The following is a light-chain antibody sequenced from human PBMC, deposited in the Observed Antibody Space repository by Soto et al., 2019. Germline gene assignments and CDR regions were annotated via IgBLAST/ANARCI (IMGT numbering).Light chain of an antibody. V-gene: IGKV3-20*01. CDR1: QSVSSRF. Sequence: EIVLTQSPGTLSLSPGERATLSCRASQSVSSRFLAWYQQKPGQAPRLLMYGASSRATGIPDRFSGSGSGTEFTLTISSLQSEDFAVYYCHQYNHWLTWTFGQGTKVEIK. CDR3: HQYNHWLTWT. CDR2: GAS. J-gene: IGKJ1*01.